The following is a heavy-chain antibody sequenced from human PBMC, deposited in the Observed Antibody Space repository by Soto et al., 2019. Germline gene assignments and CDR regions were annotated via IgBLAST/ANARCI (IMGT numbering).Heavy chain of an antibody. J-gene: IGHJ4*02. Sequence: QVHLVQSGAEVKEPGASLKVSCKTSGFTFTTHAIHWVRQAPGQRFEWMGWINAGNGNTKYSQRIQDRVTVSRDTSASTAYMELSSLTSEDSAVYYCARRNNSGPINSWGQGALVTVSS. V-gene: IGHV1-3*01. CDR3: ARRNNSGPINS. D-gene: IGHD5-12*01. CDR1: GFTFTTHA. CDR2: INAGNGNT.